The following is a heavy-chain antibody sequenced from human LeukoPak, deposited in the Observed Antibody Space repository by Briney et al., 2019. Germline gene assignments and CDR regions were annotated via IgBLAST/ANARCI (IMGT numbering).Heavy chain of an antibody. V-gene: IGHV4-28*03. CDR1: GYSISSSNW. CDR2: IYYSGST. CDR3: ARGRTIFAVWD. D-gene: IGHD3-3*01. Sequence: SETLSLTCAVSGYSISSSNWWGWIRQPPGKGLEWIGYIYYSGSTYYNPSLKSRVTMSVDTSKNQFSLKLSSVTAADTAVYYCARGRTIFAVWDWGQGTLVTVPS. J-gene: IGHJ4*02.